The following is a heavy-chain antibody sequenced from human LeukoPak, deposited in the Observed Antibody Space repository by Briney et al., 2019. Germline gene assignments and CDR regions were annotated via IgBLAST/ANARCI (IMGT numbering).Heavy chain of an antibody. CDR1: GDSIKDYY. D-gene: IGHD3-10*01. Sequence: SETLSLTCAVSGDSIKDYYWSWIRQTPGRGLNLIGYIYSGSTNYNPSLKSRVTISVDTSKNQVSLKLRSVTAADTAVYYCARSPRGVMAFDYWGQGTLVTVSS. CDR3: ARSPRGVMAFDY. CDR2: IYSGST. V-gene: IGHV4-59*01. J-gene: IGHJ4*02.